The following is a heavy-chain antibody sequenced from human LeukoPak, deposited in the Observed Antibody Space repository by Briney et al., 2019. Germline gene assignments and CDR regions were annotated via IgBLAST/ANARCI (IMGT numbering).Heavy chain of an antibody. Sequence: SETLSLTCTVSGSSISSYYWSWIRQPPGKGLEWIGYIYYSGSTNYNPSLKSRVTISVDTSKNQFSLKLSSVTAADTAVYYCARQIIAAAGTVNWFDPWGQGTLVTVSS. CDR2: IYYSGST. V-gene: IGHV4-59*08. CDR3: ARQIIAAAGTVNWFDP. D-gene: IGHD6-13*01. J-gene: IGHJ5*02. CDR1: GSSISSYY.